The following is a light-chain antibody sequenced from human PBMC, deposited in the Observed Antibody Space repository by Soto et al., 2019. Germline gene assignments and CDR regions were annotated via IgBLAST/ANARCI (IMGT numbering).Light chain of an antibody. CDR3: MQALQGRT. V-gene: IGKV2-28*01. Sequence: DIVLTQSPLSLPVTPGEPASISCRSSQSLLYSNGYNYLDWYLQKPGQSPQLLIYLGSNRASGVPGRFSGSGSGTDFTLKISEVEAEDVEVYYCMQALQGRTFGGGTKVDIK. CDR1: QSLLYSNGYNY. J-gene: IGKJ4*01. CDR2: LGS.